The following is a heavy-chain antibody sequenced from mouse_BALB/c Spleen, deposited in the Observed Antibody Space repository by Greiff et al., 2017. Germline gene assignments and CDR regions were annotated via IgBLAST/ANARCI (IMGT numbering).Heavy chain of an antibody. V-gene: IGHV3-8*02. CDR1: GDSITSGY. J-gene: IGHJ4*01. CDR3: ARWNLVNYAMDY. Sequence: EVQLQQSGPSLVKPSQTLSLTCSVTGDSITSGYWNWIRKFPGNKLEYMGYISYSGSTYYNPSLKSRISITRDTSKNQYYLQLNSVTTEDTATYYCARWNLVNYAMDYWGQGTSVTVSS. CDR2: ISYSGST. D-gene: IGHD2-10*02.